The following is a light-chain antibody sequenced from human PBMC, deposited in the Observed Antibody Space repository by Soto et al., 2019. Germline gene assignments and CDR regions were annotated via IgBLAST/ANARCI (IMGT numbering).Light chain of an antibody. CDR1: QSILYSSTNRNY. CDR3: QQYYRSPPYT. Sequence: DIVMTQSPDSLAVSLGERATINCKSSQSILYSSTNRNYLAWYQQKPGQPPKLLIYWASNRESGVPDRFSGSGSGTDFALTISGLQAGDVAVYYCQQYYRSPPYTFGQGTKLEIK. V-gene: IGKV4-1*01. CDR2: WAS. J-gene: IGKJ2*01.